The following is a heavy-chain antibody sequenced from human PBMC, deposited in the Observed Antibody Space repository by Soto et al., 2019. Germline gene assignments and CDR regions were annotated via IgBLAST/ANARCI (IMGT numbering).Heavy chain of an antibody. Sequence: GGSLRLSCAASGFTFSSYAMSWVRQAPGKGLEWVSAISGSGGSTYYADSVKGRFTISRDNSKNTLYLQMNSLRAEDTAVYYCAKGQSIGMWSGYFAGYDYWGQGTLVTVSS. CDR3: AKGQSIGMWSGYFAGYDY. D-gene: IGHD3-3*01. CDR1: GFTFSSYA. J-gene: IGHJ4*02. V-gene: IGHV3-23*01. CDR2: ISGSGGST.